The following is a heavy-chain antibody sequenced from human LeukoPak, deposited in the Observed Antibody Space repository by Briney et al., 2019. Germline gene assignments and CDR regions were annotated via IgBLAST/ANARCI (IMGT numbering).Heavy chain of an antibody. J-gene: IGHJ4*02. CDR2: INPNSGDT. V-gene: IGHV1-2*02. Sequence: ASVKVSCKTSGYTFTAYYMHWVRQAPGQGLEWMGWINPNSGDTNSAQKFQGRVTMTRDTSISTAYMELSRLRPDDTAVYYCARDGSFDYWGQGTRVIVSS. CDR1: GYTFTAYY. D-gene: IGHD2-2*03. CDR3: ARDGSFDY.